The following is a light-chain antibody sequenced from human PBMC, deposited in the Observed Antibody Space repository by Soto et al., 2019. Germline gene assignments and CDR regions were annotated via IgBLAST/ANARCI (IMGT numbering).Light chain of an antibody. Sequence: EIVLTQSPGTLSLSPGERATLSCRASQSVSSSYLAWDQQKPGQAPRLLIYGAASRATGIPDRFSGTGSGTEFTLTISSLKSEDYAVYYCQQYKSWPPITFGQGTRPEIK. CDR2: GAA. V-gene: IGKV3-20*01. CDR1: QSVSSSY. CDR3: QQYKSWPPIT. J-gene: IGKJ5*01.